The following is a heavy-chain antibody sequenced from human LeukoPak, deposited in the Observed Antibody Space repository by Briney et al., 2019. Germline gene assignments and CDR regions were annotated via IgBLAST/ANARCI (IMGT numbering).Heavy chain of an antibody. D-gene: IGHD3-22*01. CDR3: ARVIDYYDSSGYYY. Sequence: PSESLALTCAVYGGSFGGYYWSWIRQPPGKGLEWIGEINHSGSTNYNPSLKSRVTISVDTSKNQFSLKLSSVTAADTAVYYCARVIDYYDSSGYYYWGQGTLVTVSS. V-gene: IGHV4-34*01. J-gene: IGHJ4*02. CDR2: INHSGST. CDR1: GGSFGGYY.